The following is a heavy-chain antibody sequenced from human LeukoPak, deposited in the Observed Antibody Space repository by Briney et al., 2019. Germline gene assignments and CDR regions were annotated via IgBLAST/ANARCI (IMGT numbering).Heavy chain of an antibody. CDR1: GFTVSSNY. D-gene: IGHD2-2*01. Sequence: GGSLRLSCAASGFTVSSNYMSWVRQAPGKGLEWVSVIYSGGSTYYADSVKGRFTISRDNSKNTLYLQMNSLRAEDTAVYYCARDLRGYCSSTSCWNRYYYYYMDVWGKGTTVTVSS. J-gene: IGHJ6*03. CDR3: ARDLRGYCSSTSCWNRYYYYYMDV. CDR2: IYSGGST. V-gene: IGHV3-53*01.